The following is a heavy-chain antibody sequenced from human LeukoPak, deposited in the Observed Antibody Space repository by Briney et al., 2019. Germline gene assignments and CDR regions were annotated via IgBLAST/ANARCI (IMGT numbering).Heavy chain of an antibody. CDR2: IYYSGST. D-gene: IGHD3-10*01. Sequence: SETLSLTCTVSGGSISSYYWSWIRQPPGKGLEWIGYIYYSGSTNYNPSLKSRVTISVDTSKNQFSLKLSSVTAAVTAVYYCAREEYYGSGSYYNVGFDYWGQGTLVTVSS. CDR1: GGSISSYY. CDR3: AREEYYGSGSYYNVGFDY. V-gene: IGHV4-59*01. J-gene: IGHJ4*02.